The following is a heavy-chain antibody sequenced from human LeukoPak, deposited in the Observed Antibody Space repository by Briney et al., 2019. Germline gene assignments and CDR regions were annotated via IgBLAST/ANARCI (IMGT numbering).Heavy chain of an antibody. V-gene: IGHV1-69*05. CDR1: GGTFGSYA. Sequence: SVKVSCKASGGTFGSYAISWVRQAPGQGLEWMGRIIPIFGTANYAQKFQGRVTITTDESTSTAYMELSSLRSEDTAVYYCARDGYSYDGWFDPWGQGTLVTVSS. J-gene: IGHJ5*02. D-gene: IGHD5-18*01. CDR3: ARDGYSYDGWFDP. CDR2: IIPIFGTA.